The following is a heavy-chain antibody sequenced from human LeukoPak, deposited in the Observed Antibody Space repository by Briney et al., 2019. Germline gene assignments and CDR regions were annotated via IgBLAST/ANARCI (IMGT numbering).Heavy chain of an antibody. Sequence: PGGSLRLSCAASGFTFSSYAMSWVRQAPGKGLEWVSYINSSGSTIYYADSVKGRFTISRDNAKNSLHLQMNSLRAEDTAVYYCARDHRSLIYYYYGMDVWGQGTTVTVSS. D-gene: IGHD1-26*01. V-gene: IGHV3-48*04. J-gene: IGHJ6*02. CDR2: INSSGSTI. CDR3: ARDHRSLIYYYYGMDV. CDR1: GFTFSSYA.